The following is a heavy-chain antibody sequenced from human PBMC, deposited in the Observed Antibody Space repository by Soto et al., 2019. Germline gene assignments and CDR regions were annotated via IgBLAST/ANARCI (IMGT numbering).Heavy chain of an antibody. CDR1: GGSISSSSYY. D-gene: IGHD3-22*01. CDR2: IYYSEST. V-gene: IGHV4-39*01. J-gene: IGHJ5*02. CDR3: ARCRSYDSSGYYYSWFDP. Sequence: TVSGGSISSSSYYWGWIRQPPGKGLEWIGSIYYSESTYYNPSLKSRVTISVDTSKNQFSLNLSSVTAADTAVYYCARCRSYDSSGYYYSWFDPWGQGTQVTVSS.